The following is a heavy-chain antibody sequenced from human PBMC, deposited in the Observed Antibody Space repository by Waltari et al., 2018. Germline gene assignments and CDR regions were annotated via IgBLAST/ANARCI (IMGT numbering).Heavy chain of an antibody. J-gene: IGHJ4*02. Sequence: QVQLQQWGAGLLKPSETLSLTCAVYGGSFSGYYWSWIRQPPGKGLEWIGEINHSGSTNDHPSLKSRVTVSVDTSKTQFSLKLSSVTAADPALYYCAREGSWNPLLDYWGQGTLVTVSS. CDR2: INHSGST. CDR1: GGSFSGYY. V-gene: IGHV4-34*01. D-gene: IGHD1-1*01. CDR3: AREGSWNPLLDY.